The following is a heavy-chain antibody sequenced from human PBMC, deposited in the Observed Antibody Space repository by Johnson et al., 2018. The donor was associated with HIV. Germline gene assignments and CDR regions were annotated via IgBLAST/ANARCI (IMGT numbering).Heavy chain of an antibody. Sequence: QVQLVESGGGVVQPGRSLRLSCAASGFIFSSYAMHWVRQAPAKGLQWVAVISYDGSDKDYADSVKGRFTISRDSSKNTLYLQMNSLRAEDTAVYYCAKGLAAFFAFDIWGQGTMVTVSS. J-gene: IGHJ3*02. V-gene: IGHV3-30*04. CDR2: ISYDGSDK. CDR3: AKGLAAFFAFDI. CDR1: GFIFSSYA. D-gene: IGHD3-3*01.